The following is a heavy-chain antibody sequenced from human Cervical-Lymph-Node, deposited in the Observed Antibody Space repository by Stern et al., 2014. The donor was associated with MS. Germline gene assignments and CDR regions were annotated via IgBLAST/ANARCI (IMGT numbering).Heavy chain of an antibody. CDR2: IYYRGTT. V-gene: IGHV4-59*11. Sequence: QVQLQESGPGLLRPSETLSLTCNVTGASITSHFWSWIRQPPGKGLEWIGYIYYRGTTNYNASLKGRVAISINTSKTQFSPRLSSVTAADTAVYYCARATDLWGQGILVTVSS. CDR3: ARATDL. CDR1: GASITSHF. J-gene: IGHJ5*02.